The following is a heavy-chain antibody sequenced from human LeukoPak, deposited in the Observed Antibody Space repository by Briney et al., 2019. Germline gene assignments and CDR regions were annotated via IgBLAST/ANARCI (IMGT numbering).Heavy chain of an antibody. J-gene: IGHJ6*02. D-gene: IGHD3-3*01. CDR3: AVNFWSGYYPYYYGMDA. CDR2: ISAYNGNT. V-gene: IGHV1-18*01. Sequence: ASVKVSCKASGYTFTSCGISWVRQAPGQGLEWMGWISAYNGNTNYAQKLQGRVTMTTDTSTSTAYMELRSLRSDDTAVYYCAVNFWSGYYPYYYGMDAWGQGTTVTVSS. CDR1: GYTFTSCG.